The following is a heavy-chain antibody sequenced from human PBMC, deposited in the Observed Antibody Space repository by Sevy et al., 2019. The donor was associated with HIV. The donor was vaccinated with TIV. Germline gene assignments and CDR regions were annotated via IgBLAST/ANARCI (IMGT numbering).Heavy chain of an antibody. Sequence: ASVKVSCKASGFTFNTYGFTWVRQAPGQGLEWMGWISGYNGNTKYSQKVQDRVTMTTDTSTTTVYMNLRSLRSDDTAVYYCARFFSNKWYFDYWGQGTLVTVSS. CDR3: ARFFSNKWYFDY. D-gene: IGHD4-4*01. V-gene: IGHV1-18*01. J-gene: IGHJ4*02. CDR2: ISGYNGNT. CDR1: GFTFNTYG.